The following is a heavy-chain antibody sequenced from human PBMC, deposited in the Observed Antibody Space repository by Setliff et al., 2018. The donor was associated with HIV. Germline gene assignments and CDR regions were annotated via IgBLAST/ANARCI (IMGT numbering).Heavy chain of an antibody. CDR2: IYSGGST. CDR3: SRPGPGHGSSYGYFDY. Sequence: GGSLRLSCAASGFTVSSNYVSWVRQAPGKGLEWVSIIYSGGSTYYADSVKGRFTISRDNSKNTLYLQMNSLRAEDTAVYYCSRPGPGHGSSYGYFDYWGQGTLVTVSS. J-gene: IGHJ4*02. V-gene: IGHV3-53*01. D-gene: IGHD3-16*01. CDR1: GFTVSSNY.